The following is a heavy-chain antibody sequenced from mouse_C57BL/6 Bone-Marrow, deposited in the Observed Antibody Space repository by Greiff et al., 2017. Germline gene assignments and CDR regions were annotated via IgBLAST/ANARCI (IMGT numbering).Heavy chain of an antibody. V-gene: IGHV1-74*01. D-gene: IGHD1-1*01. J-gene: IGHJ2*01. Sequence: QVQLQQPGAELVKPGASVKVSCKASGYTFPSYWMHWVKQRPGHGLEWIGRIHPSDSDTNYNQKFKGKATLTVDKPSSTAYMQLSSLTSEDAAVYYSAIGGTTVVAEGFDYWGQGTTLTVSS. CDR2: IHPSDSDT. CDR3: AIGGTTVVAEGFDY. CDR1: GYTFPSYW.